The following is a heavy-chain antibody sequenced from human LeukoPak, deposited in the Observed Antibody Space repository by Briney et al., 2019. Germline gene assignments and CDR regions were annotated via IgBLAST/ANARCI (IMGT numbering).Heavy chain of an antibody. CDR2: IRSKIYGGTT. D-gene: IGHD5-12*01. V-gene: IGHV3-49*03. CDR1: GFTFDNYA. J-gene: IGHJ4*02. Sequence: GRSLRLSCTASGFTFDNYAMSWFRQAPGKGLEWVGFIRSKIYGGTTEYAASVKGRFTISRDDSKSIAQLQMTSLKSEDTAVYYCVRYSGDADYWGQGTLVTASS. CDR3: VRYSGDADY.